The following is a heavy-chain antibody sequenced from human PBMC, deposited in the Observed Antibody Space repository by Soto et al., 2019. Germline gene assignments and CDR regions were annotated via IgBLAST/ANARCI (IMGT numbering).Heavy chain of an antibody. J-gene: IGHJ6*02. V-gene: IGHV4-4*07. CDR2: IYTSGGT. Sequence: PSETLSLTCTVSGGSISSYYCTWIRQPAGKGLEWIGRIYTSGGTNYNPSLKSRVTMSVDTSKNQFSLKLSSVTAADTAVYYCARVRIAARTGAYGMDVWGQGTTVTVSS. D-gene: IGHD6-6*01. CDR3: ARVRIAARTGAYGMDV. CDR1: GGSISSYY.